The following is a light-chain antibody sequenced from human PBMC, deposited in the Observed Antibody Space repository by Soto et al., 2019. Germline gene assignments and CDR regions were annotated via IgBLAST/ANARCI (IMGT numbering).Light chain of an antibody. CDR3: SSYTTSSSYV. Sequence: QSALTQPASVSGSPGQPITISCTRTSSDVGGYNYVSWYQQHPGKAPKLMIYDVSNRPSGVSNRFSGSKSGNTASLTISGLQAEDEADYYCSSYTTSSSYVFGTGTKVTVL. CDR2: DVS. CDR1: SSDVGGYNY. J-gene: IGLJ1*01. V-gene: IGLV2-14*01.